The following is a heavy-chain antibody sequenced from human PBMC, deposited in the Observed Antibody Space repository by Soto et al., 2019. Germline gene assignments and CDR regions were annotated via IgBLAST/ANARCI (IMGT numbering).Heavy chain of an antibody. Sequence: GGSLRLSCGASGFSLSCYWMSWVRQAPGKGLECVARINPDGSEKNYVDSVKGRFTISRDNSKNTLYLQMNSLRAEDTAVYYCARDDCXGGSCYPDYYYYYGMDVWGQGTTVTVSS. CDR1: GFSLSCYW. J-gene: IGHJ6*02. V-gene: IGHV3-7*01. D-gene: IGHD2-15*01. CDR3: ARDDCXGGSCYPDYYYYYGMDV. CDR2: INPDGSEK.